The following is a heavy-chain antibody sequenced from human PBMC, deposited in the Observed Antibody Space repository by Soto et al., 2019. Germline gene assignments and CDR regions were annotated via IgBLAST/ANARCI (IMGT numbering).Heavy chain of an antibody. Sequence: QVQLVQSGAEVKKPGSSVKVSCKASGGTFTSYSISWVRQAPGQGLEWMGRIIPILGIPTYAQKFQGRVTSTADKSTSTAYMELSSLSSEDTAVYYCARQGTTEGDYWGQGTLVTVSS. V-gene: IGHV1-69*02. CDR2: IIPILGIP. D-gene: IGHD4-17*01. J-gene: IGHJ4*02. CDR1: GGTFTSYS. CDR3: ARQGTTEGDY.